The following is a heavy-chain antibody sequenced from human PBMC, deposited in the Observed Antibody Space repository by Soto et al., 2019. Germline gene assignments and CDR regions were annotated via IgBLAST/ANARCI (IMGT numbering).Heavy chain of an antibody. CDR2: INTNSGGT. CDR3: ARTQTNDY. J-gene: IGHJ4*02. CDR1: GYTFTGYY. Sequence: QVQLVQSGAEVKKAGASVKVSCKASGYTFTGYYIHWVRQAPGQGLEWMGWINTNSGGTNYAQQFQGRVTMTRDTSISTAYMELSRLTSDDTAVYYCARTQTNDYWGQGTLVTVSS. V-gene: IGHV1-2*02.